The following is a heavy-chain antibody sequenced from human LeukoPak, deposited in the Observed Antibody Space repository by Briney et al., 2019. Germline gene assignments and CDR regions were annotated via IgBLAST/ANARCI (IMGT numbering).Heavy chain of an antibody. J-gene: IGHJ3*02. V-gene: IGHV3-74*01. Sequence: GGSLRLSCAASGFTFSRYWMHWVRQAPGKGLVWVSRISPDGSSAHYEDSVNGRFTISREKAKKTLYLQMNSLRAEDTAVYYCATLRAVVAFDDFDIWGQGTMVTVSS. D-gene: IGHD3-22*01. CDR3: ATLRAVVAFDDFDI. CDR1: GFTFSRYW. CDR2: ISPDGSSA.